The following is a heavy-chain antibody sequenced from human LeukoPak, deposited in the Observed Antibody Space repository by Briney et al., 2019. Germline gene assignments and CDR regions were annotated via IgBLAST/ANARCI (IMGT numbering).Heavy chain of an antibody. CDR3: ARLITGTTTAFDI. CDR2: IYYSGST. Sequence: SETRSLTCTVSGGSISSYYWSWIRQPPGKGLEWIGYIYYSGSTNYNPSLKSRLTMSVDTSKNQFSLKLSSATAADTAVYYCARLITGTTTAFDIWGQGTMVTVSS. V-gene: IGHV4-59*12. CDR1: GGSISSYY. J-gene: IGHJ3*02. D-gene: IGHD1-7*01.